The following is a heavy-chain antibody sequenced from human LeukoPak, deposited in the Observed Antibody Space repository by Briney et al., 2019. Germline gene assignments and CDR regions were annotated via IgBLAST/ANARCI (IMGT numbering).Heavy chain of an antibody. Sequence: YSXXXXRQAPGKGLEGISYISSSSRTIYYADSVKGRFTISRDKAKNSLFLQMNSLRAEDTAVYYCARSNYYDSSGYPSFGNWGQGTLVTVSS. V-gene: IGHV3-48*01. CDR1: YS. CDR3: ARSNYYDSSGYPSFGN. J-gene: IGHJ4*02. CDR2: ISSSSRTI. D-gene: IGHD3-22*01.